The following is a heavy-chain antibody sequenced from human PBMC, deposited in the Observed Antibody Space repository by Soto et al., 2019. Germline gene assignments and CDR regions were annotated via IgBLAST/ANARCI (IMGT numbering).Heavy chain of an antibody. CDR1: GGSISSYY. J-gene: IGHJ6*02. Sequence: PSETLSLTCTVSGGSISSYYWSWIRQPPGKGLEWIGYIYYSGSTNYNPSLKSRVTISVDTSKNQFSLKLSSVTAADTAVYYCARDFRGYDFWSGYYYYGMDVWGQGTTVTVSS. V-gene: IGHV4-59*01. D-gene: IGHD3-3*01. CDR3: ARDFRGYDFWSGYYYYGMDV. CDR2: IYYSGST.